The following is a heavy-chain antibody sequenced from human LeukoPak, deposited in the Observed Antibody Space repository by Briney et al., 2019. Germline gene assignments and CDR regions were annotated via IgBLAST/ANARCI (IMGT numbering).Heavy chain of an antibody. CDR2: INHSGTT. D-gene: IGHD1-26*01. V-gene: IGHV4-34*01. Sequence: SETLSLTCIVYGGSFSGYYWSWICQAPGKGLEWIGEINHSGTTNYNPSLKSRVTISVDTSKNQFSLKLSSVTAADTAVFYCARGGSYPTRNDYWGQGTLVTVSS. J-gene: IGHJ4*02. CDR1: GGSFSGYY. CDR3: ARGGSYPTRNDY.